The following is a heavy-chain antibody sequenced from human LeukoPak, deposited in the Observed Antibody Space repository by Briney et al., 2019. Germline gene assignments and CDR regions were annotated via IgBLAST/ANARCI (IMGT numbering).Heavy chain of an antibody. Sequence: ASVKVSCKASGYTFTGYYMHWVRQAPGQGLEWMGWINPNSGGTNYAQKFQGRVTMTRDTSISTAYMELSRLRSDDTAVYYCARPGTYYYDSSGYPPYGFDPWGQGTLVTVSS. D-gene: IGHD3-22*01. V-gene: IGHV1-2*02. J-gene: IGHJ5*02. CDR2: INPNSGGT. CDR3: ARPGTYYYDSSGYPPYGFDP. CDR1: GYTFTGYY.